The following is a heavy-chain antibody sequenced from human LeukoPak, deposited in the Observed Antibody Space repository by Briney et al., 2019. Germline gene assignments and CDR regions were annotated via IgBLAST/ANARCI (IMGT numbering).Heavy chain of an antibody. J-gene: IGHJ4*02. Sequence: GGSLRLSCAVSGLTFSNYWMHWVRQAPGKGLVWVSRISNDGTSTSYADSVKGRFTISRDNAKNSLYLQMNSLRAEDTAVYYCARVKRAVAGLDYWGQGTLVTVSS. D-gene: IGHD6-19*01. CDR1: GLTFSNYW. CDR3: ARVKRAVAGLDY. CDR2: ISNDGTST. V-gene: IGHV3-74*01.